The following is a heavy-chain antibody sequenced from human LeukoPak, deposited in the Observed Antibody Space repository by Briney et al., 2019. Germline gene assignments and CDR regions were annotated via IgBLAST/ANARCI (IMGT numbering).Heavy chain of an antibody. J-gene: IGHJ6*02. Sequence: GGSLRLSCAASGFTFSSYWMSWVRQAPGKGLEWVANIKQDGSEKYYVDSVKGRFTISRDNAKNSLYLQMNSLRAEDTAVYYCAREKLGYCSSTSCYAGGDFRYYGMDVWGQGTTVTVSS. V-gene: IGHV3-7*04. CDR1: GFTFSSYW. CDR3: AREKLGYCSSTSCYAGGDFRYYGMDV. CDR2: IKQDGSEK. D-gene: IGHD2-2*01.